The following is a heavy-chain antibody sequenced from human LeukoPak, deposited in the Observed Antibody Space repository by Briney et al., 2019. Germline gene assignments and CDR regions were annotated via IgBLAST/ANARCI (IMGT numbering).Heavy chain of an antibody. V-gene: IGHV4-39*01. CDR1: GDSISTSGYY. D-gene: IGHD4-17*01. J-gene: IGHJ4*02. Sequence: SGTLSLTCTVSGDSISTSGYYWVWIRQPPGKGLEWIGSVYSSGNAYYNPSLKSRVTIPVDPSKNQLSLRLNSVTAADTAVYYCARREGDYEVRYWGQGTLVTVSS. CDR3: ARREGDYEVRY. CDR2: VYSSGNA.